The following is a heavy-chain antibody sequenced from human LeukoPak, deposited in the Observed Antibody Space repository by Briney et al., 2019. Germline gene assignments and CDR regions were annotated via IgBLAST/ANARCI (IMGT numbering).Heavy chain of an antibody. CDR2: IIPIFGTA. CDR3: ARVMMATFDY. Sequence: ASVKVSCKASGGTFSNYAISWVRQAPGQGLEWMGGIIPIFGTANYAQKFRGRVTITADKSTRTAYMELSSLRSEDTAVYYCARVMMATFDYWGQGTLVTVSS. CDR1: GGTFSNYA. V-gene: IGHV1-69*06. J-gene: IGHJ4*02. D-gene: IGHD5-24*01.